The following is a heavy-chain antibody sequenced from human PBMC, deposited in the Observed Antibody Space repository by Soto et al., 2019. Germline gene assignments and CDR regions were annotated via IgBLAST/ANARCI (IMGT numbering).Heavy chain of an antibody. J-gene: IGHJ4*02. CDR2: INHSGST. D-gene: IGHD3-22*01. CDR1: GGSFSGYY. V-gene: IGHV4-34*01. Sequence: SETLSLTCAVYGGSFSGYYWSWIRQPPGKGLEWIGEINHSGSTNYNPSLKSRVTISVDTSKNQFSLKLSSVTAADTAVYYCASRTPYYYDSSGFTFDYWGQGTLVTVSS. CDR3: ASRTPYYYDSSGFTFDY.